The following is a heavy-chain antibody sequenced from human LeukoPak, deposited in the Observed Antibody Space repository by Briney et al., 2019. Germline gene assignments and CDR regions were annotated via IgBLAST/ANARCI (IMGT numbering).Heavy chain of an antibody. Sequence: PGGSLRLSCAASGFIFSSNAMHWVRQAPGKGLEWVAFIRYDGSNKDYADSVKGRFTISRDNSENTLYLQMNSLRPDDTAVYYCARNTGSGGRYYYMDVWGKGTTVTISS. D-gene: IGHD3-10*01. V-gene: IGHV3-30*02. J-gene: IGHJ6*03. CDR2: IRYDGSNK. CDR1: GFIFSSNA. CDR3: ARNTGSGGRYYYMDV.